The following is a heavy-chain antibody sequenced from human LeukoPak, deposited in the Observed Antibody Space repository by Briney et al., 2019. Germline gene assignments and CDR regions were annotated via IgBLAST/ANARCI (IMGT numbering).Heavy chain of an antibody. CDR2: ISGSVGST. CDR3: ARGNHGDY. J-gene: IGHJ4*02. D-gene: IGHD1-14*01. CDR1: GFSFSSYA. V-gene: IGHV3-23*01. Sequence: GGSLRLSCAASGFSFSSYAMSWVRQAPGKGLEWVSTISGSVGSTYYADSVQGRFTISRDNSKNTLSLQMNSLRAEDTALFYCARGNHGDYWGQGTLVTVSS.